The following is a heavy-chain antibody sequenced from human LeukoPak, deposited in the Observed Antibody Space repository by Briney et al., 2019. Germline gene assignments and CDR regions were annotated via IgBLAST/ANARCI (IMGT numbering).Heavy chain of an antibody. D-gene: IGHD3-10*01. J-gene: IGHJ4*02. CDR2: ISYDGSNK. V-gene: IGHV3-30*04. CDR3: AKQIGGGGY. CDR1: GFTFSSYA. Sequence: GGSLRLSCAASGFTFSSYAMHWVRQAPGKGLEWVAVISYDGSNKYYADSVKGRFTISRDNSKNTLYLQMNSLRAGDTAVYHCAKQIGGGGYWGQGTLVTVSS.